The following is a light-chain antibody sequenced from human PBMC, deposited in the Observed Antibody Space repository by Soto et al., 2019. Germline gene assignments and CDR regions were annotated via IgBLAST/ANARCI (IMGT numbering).Light chain of an antibody. CDR3: QQFGSSPLDT. V-gene: IGKV3-20*01. Sequence: EIVLTQSPGTLSLSPGERATLSCRASQTISSSFLAWYQQKPGQAPSLLIYRASRSAPGIPDRFSGSGSWTDFTLTISRLEPEDFAVYDCQQFGSSPLDTFGPGTKVEIK. J-gene: IGKJ3*01. CDR2: RAS. CDR1: QTISSSF.